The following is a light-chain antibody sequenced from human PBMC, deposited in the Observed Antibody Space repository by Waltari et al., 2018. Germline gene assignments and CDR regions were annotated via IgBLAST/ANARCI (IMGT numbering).Light chain of an antibody. V-gene: IGLV2-14*03. J-gene: IGLJ2*01. CDR1: SSDIDLYNY. Sequence: QSALTQPASVSGSPGQSTTISCTGTSSDIDLYNYVSWYQQHPDRDPKLLIFDVSNRPSGVPNRFSGSKSGNTASLTITGLQAEDEADYYCASYTSSSLIFGGGTKLTVL. CDR3: ASYTSSSLI. CDR2: DVS.